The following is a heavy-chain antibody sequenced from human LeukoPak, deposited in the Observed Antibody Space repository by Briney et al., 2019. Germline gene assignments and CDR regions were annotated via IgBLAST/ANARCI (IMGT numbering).Heavy chain of an antibody. D-gene: IGHD6-13*01. CDR1: GYTFTGYG. CDR2: ISAYNGNT. V-gene: IGHV1-18*01. CDR3: ARDGALSSSWYVDY. Sequence: ASVKDSCKASGYTFTGYGISWVRQAPGQGLEWMGWISAYNGNTNYAQKLQGRVTMTTDTSTSTAYMELRSLRSDDTAVYYCARDGALSSSWYVDYWGQGTLVTVSS. J-gene: IGHJ4*02.